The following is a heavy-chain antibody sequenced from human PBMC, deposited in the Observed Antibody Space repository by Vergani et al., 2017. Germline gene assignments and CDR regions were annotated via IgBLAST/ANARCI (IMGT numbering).Heavy chain of an antibody. CDR2: INHSGST. CDR3: ARVGWNYIRGDWFDP. D-gene: IGHD1-7*01. V-gene: IGHV4-34*01. CDR1: GGSFSGYY. J-gene: IGHJ5*02. Sequence: QVQLQQCGAGLLQPSETLSITCAVYGGSFSGYYWSWIRQPPGKGLEWIGEINHSGSTNYNPSLKSRGTISVDTSKNQFSLKLSSVTAADTAVYYCARVGWNYIRGDWFDPWGQGTLVTVSS.